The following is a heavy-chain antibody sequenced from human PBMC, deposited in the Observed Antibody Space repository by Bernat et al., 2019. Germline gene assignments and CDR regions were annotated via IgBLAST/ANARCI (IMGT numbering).Heavy chain of an antibody. CDR3: TADFAISSRPRHDY. CDR1: GFTIGDAW. V-gene: IGHV3-15*07. Sequence: EVQLVESGGGLVKPGGSLTLSCAASGFTIGDAWMNWVRQAPGKGLEWVGRMKTKIERGATEYDAPVKGRFTISSDDSKNTLYLQMNSLKTEDTALYYCTADFAISSRPRHDYWGQGALVTVTS. D-gene: IGHD6-6*01. J-gene: IGHJ4*02. CDR2: MKTKIERGAT.